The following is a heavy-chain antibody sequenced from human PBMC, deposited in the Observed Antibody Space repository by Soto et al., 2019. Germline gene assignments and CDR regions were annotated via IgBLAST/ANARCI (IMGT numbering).Heavy chain of an antibody. J-gene: IGHJ6*02. V-gene: IGHV4-34*01. CDR3: ARDLLLWFGELSKDYYYYYGMDV. Sequence: SETLSLTCAVYGGSFSGYYWSWIRQPPGKGLEWIGEVNHSGSTNYNPSLKSRVTISVDTSKNQFSLKLSSVTAADTAVYYCARDLLLWFGELSKDYYYYYGMDVWGQGTTVTVSS. D-gene: IGHD3-10*01. CDR2: VNHSGST. CDR1: GGSFSGYY.